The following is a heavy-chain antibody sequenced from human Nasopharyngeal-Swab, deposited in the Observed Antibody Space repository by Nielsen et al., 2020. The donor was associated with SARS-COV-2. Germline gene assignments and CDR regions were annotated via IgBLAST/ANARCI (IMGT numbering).Heavy chain of an antibody. CDR3: ARGRIGGVIGNWFDP. D-gene: IGHD3-16*02. CDR2: INHSGST. Sequence: WIRQPPGKGLEWIGEINHSGSTNSNPSLKSRVTISVDTSKNQFSLKLSSVTAADTAVYYCARGRIGGVIGNWFDPWGQGTLVTVSS. V-gene: IGHV4-34*01. J-gene: IGHJ5*02.